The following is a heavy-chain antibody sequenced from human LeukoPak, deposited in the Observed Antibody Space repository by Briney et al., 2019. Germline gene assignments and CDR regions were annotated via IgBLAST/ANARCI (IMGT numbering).Heavy chain of an antibody. V-gene: IGHV3-23*01. D-gene: IGHD6-19*01. J-gene: IGHJ3*02. CDR1: GFTFSNYD. Sequence: GGSLRLSCAASGFTFSNYDMRWVRQAPGKALEWGSGITGSGGCTYCADSMNGRFTIYRDNSKNTLYLQKNSLRDEDTAVYYCTGGGWYADDFDIWGQGTMVTVSS. CDR2: ITGSGGCT. CDR3: TGGGWYADDFDI.